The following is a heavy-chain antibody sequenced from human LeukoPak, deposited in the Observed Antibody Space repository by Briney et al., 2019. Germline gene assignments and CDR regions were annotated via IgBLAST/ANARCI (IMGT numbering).Heavy chain of an antibody. J-gene: IGHJ4*02. D-gene: IGHD2-15*01. CDR1: GGSLSGYY. CDR3: ASSSSGGSCYEG. CDR2: INHSGST. Sequence: SETLSLTCAVYGGSLSGYYWSWIRQPPGKGLEWIGEINHSGSTNYNPSLKSRVTISVDTSKNQFSLKLSSVTAADTAVYYCASSSSGGSCYEGWGQGTLVTVSS. V-gene: IGHV4-34*01.